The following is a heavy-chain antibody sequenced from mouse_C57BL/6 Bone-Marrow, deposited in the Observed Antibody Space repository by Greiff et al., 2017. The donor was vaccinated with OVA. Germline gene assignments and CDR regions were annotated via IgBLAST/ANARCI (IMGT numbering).Heavy chain of an antibody. V-gene: IGHV14-4*01. CDR3: TTGAMDY. J-gene: IGHJ4*01. CDR2: IDPENGDT. CDR1: GFNIKDDY. Sequence: VKLVESGAELVRPGASVKLSCTASGFNIKDDYMHWVKQRPEQGLEWIGWIDPENGDTEYASKFQGKATITADTSSNTAYLQLSSLTSEDTAVYYCTTGAMDYWGQGTSVTVSS.